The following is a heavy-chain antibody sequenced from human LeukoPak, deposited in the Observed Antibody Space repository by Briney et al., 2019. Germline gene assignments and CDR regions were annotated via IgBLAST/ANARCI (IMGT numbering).Heavy chain of an antibody. J-gene: IGHJ4*02. CDR3: ARALRTGQGDYVPVL. CDR2: IYPGDSET. Sequence: GESLKISCKASGYKFTNYWIGWVRRMPGKGLEWMTIIYPGDSETRYSPSFQGQVTISAAKSIDTIYLQWNTLKASDTAMYYCARALRTGQGDYVPVLWGQGTLVTVSS. CDR1: GYKFTNYW. V-gene: IGHV5-51*01. D-gene: IGHD3-10*02.